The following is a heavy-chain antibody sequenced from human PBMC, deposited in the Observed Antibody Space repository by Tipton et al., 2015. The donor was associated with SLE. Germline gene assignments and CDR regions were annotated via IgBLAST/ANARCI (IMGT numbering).Heavy chain of an antibody. CDR1: GGSISSSNW. CDR3: ASQYSSSGGFDY. J-gene: IGHJ4*02. V-gene: IGHV4-4*02. Sequence: TLSLTCAVSGGSISSSNWWSWVRQPPGKGLEWIGEIYHSGSTNYNPSLKSRVTISVDKSKNQFSLKLSSVTAAATAVYYCASQYSSSGGFDYWGQGTLITVSS. D-gene: IGHD6-6*01. CDR2: IYHSGST.